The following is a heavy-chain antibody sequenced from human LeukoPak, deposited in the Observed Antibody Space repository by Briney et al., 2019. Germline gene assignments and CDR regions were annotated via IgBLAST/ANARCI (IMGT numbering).Heavy chain of an antibody. J-gene: IGHJ5*02. CDR1: GFTLSSYE. CDR3: AGDPGPETDP. V-gene: IGHV3-23*01. CDR2: IDYSGGST. Sequence: PGGSLRLSCTASGFTLSSYEMSWIRQAPGKGLEWVSSIDYSGGSTYYADSVKGRFTISRDNAKNSLYLQMNSLRAEDTAVYYCAGDPGPETDPWGQGTLVTVSS.